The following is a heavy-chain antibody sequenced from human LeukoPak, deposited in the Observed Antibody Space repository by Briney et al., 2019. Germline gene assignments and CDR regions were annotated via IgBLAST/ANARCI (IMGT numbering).Heavy chain of an antibody. CDR3: ARGSRGGTWFDP. CDR1: GGSISSDNYY. J-gene: IGHJ5*02. CDR2: IYYSGTT. D-gene: IGHD3-16*01. Sequence: SETLSLTCTVSGGSISSDNYYWGWIRQPPGKGLEWIGSIYYSGTTYYNPSLKSRVTISVDTSKNQFSLKLSSVTAADTAVYYCARGSRGGTWFDPWGQGTLVTVSS. V-gene: IGHV4-39*07.